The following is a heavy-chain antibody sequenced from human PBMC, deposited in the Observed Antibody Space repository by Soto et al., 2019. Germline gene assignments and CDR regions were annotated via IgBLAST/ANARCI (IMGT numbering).Heavy chain of an antibody. D-gene: IGHD5-18*01. CDR2: ISYDGSNK. CDR3: AKDRPGLAMVFDY. Sequence: GGSLRLSFAASGFPFSSYGMHWVRQAPGKGLEWVAVISYDGSNKYYADSVKGRFTISRDNSKNTLYLQMNSLRAEDTAVYYCAKDRPGLAMVFDYWGQGTLVTVSS. CDR1: GFPFSSYG. J-gene: IGHJ4*02. V-gene: IGHV3-30*18.